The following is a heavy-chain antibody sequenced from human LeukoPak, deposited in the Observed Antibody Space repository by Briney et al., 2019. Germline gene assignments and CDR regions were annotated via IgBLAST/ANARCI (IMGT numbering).Heavy chain of an antibody. CDR1: GGSISSYY. CDR2: IYYSGST. J-gene: IGHJ5*02. CDR3: ARGLTTVTTFNWFDP. Sequence: SETLSLTCTVSGGSISSYYWSWIRQPPGKGLEWIGYIYYSGSTNYNPSLKSRVTISVDTSKNQFSLKLSSVTAADTAVYSCARGLTTVTTFNWFDPWGQGTLVAVSS. V-gene: IGHV4-59*12. D-gene: IGHD4-17*01.